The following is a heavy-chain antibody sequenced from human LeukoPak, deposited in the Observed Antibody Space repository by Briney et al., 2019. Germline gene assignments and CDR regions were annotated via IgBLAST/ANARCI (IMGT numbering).Heavy chain of an antibody. J-gene: IGHJ4*02. CDR2: ISGSGGST. Sequence: GGSLRLSCAASGFTFSSYAMSWVRQAPGKGLEWVSAISGSGGSTYYADSVKGRFTISRDNSKNTLYLQMNSLRAEDTAVYYCAKGGGVTIFGVVIVDYWGQGTLVTVSS. CDR1: GFTFSSYA. V-gene: IGHV3-23*01. D-gene: IGHD3-3*01. CDR3: AKGGGVTIFGVVIVDY.